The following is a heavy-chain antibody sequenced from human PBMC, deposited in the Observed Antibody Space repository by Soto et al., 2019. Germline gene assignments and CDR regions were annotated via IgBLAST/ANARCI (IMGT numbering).Heavy chain of an antibody. J-gene: IGHJ6*02. Sequence: PXGTLSLTCSVSSGCIRTKSYLGCWIRQPPGKGLEWIGAILYSGDTYYSESLKSRVTMSVDTAKNQFSLKLNSVTAADTAVYYCARQGRNTKIVILRHYATDFWGQGTAVTVSS. CDR2: ILYSGDT. D-gene: IGHD3-22*01. V-gene: IGHV4-39*01. CDR3: ARQGRNTKIVILRHYATDF. CDR1: SGCIRTKSYL.